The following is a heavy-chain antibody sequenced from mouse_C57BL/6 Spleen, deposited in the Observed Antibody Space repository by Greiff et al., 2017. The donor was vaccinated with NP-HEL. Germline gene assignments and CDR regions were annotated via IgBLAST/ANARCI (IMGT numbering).Heavy chain of an antibody. Sequence: VQLQQSGAELVKPGASVKLSCTASGFNFNDYDMPWVQQRPEQGLEWIGRIDPEDGETNYAPKFQGQATISADISSTTAYLQLSSLTSEDTAVYYCARIPLITTVVPRYFDVWGTGTTVTVSS. CDR2: IDPEDGET. CDR3: ARIPLITTVVPRYFDV. CDR1: GFNFNDYD. D-gene: IGHD1-1*01. J-gene: IGHJ1*03. V-gene: IGHV14-2*01.